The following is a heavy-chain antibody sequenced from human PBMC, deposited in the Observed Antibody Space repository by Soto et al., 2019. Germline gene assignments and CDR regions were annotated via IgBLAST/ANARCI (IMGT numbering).Heavy chain of an antibody. V-gene: IGHV3-23*01. CDR3: AKERGYNYGDDAMDV. D-gene: IGHD5-18*01. CDR2: ISGSGGST. CDR1: GFTFSSYA. J-gene: IGHJ6*02. Sequence: EVQLLESGGGLVQPGGSLRLSCAASGFTFSSYAMSWVRQAPGKGLEWVSGISGSGGSTYYADSVKGRFTISRDNSKNTLYLQTNSLRAEDTAVYDCAKERGYNYGDDAMDVWGQGTTVTVSS.